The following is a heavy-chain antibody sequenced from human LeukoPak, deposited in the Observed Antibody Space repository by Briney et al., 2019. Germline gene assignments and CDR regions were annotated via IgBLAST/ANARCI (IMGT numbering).Heavy chain of an antibody. J-gene: IGHJ4*02. Sequence: EASVKVSCKASGGTFSSYAISWVRQAPGQGLEWMGWISAYNGNTNYAQKLQGRVTMTTDTSTSTAYMELRSLRSDDTAVYYCARDLTMTTVTTGDYWGQGTLVTVSS. V-gene: IGHV1-18*01. D-gene: IGHD4-17*01. CDR3: ARDLTMTTVTTGDY. CDR2: ISAYNGNT. CDR1: GGTFSSYA.